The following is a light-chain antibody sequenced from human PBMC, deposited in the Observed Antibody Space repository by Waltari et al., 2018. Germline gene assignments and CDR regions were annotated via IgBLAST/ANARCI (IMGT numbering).Light chain of an antibody. Sequence: SSELTQDPAVSVALGQTVRITCQGDSLRYYYATWYRQKPGQAPLLVMYGKNNRPSGIPVRLSGSYSGDTASWTITGDQAEDEADYYCNSRDSNGNPFVFGPATKVTVL. V-gene: IGLV3-19*01. CDR3: NSRDSNGNPFV. CDR1: SLRYYY. J-gene: IGLJ1*01. CDR2: GKN.